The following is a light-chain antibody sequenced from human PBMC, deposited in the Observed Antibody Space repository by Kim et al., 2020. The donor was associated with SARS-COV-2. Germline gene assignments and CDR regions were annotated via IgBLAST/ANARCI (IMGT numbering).Light chain of an antibody. Sequence: GQSVTISCPGTSSDVGNYNRVSWYQQPPGTAPKLMIYEVSNRPSGVPDRFSGSKSGNTASLTISGLQAEDEADYYCSSYTSRSTLVFGGGTQLTVL. CDR2: EVS. V-gene: IGLV2-18*02. J-gene: IGLJ2*01. CDR3: SSYTSRSTLV. CDR1: SSDVGNYNR.